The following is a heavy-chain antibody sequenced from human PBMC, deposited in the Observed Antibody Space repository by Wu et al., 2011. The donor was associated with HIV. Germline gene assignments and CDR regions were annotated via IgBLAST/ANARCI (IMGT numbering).Heavy chain of an antibody. CDR1: GYTITGYY. Sequence: QVQLVQSGAEVKKPGASVKVSCKASGYTITGYYIHWVRQAPGQGLEWMGWILPMFGSTNYARKFQGRVTITADKSATTVYMELRSLRSEDTAMYYCARSGVSAEYYFYYMNVWGKGTTVTVSS. CDR3: ARSGVSAEYYFYYMNV. CDR2: ILPMFGST. D-gene: IGHD2-2*01. V-gene: IGHV1-69*06. J-gene: IGHJ6*03.